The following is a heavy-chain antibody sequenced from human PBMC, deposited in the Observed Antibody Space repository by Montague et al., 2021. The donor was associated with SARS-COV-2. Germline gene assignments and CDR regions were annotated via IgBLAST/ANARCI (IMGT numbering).Heavy chain of an antibody. V-gene: IGHV4-4*02. CDR3: ARGGLGNRGFDY. D-gene: IGHD3/OR15-3a*01. Sequence: SETLSLTCVVSDVSLSSSTWWSWVRQSPGKGLEWVGETYLSGFTXYNPSVKSRVTISLDDSRNQFSLRLTSVTAADTAVYFCARGGLGNRGFDYWGQGALVTVSS. CDR2: TYLSGFT. CDR1: DVSLSSSTW. J-gene: IGHJ4*02.